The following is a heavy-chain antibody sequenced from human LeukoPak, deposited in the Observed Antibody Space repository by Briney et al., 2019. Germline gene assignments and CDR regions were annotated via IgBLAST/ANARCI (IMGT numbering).Heavy chain of an antibody. Sequence: SETLSLTCTVSGGSISGYYWSWIRQPPRKGLGYTGYIYYSGSTNYNPSLKSRVTISIDTSKDQFSLTLSSVTAADTAVYYCAKLIGARRLPRDYYYYMDVWGKGTTVTVSS. CDR3: AKLIGARRLPRDYYYYMDV. CDR2: IYYSGST. J-gene: IGHJ6*03. CDR1: GGSISGYY. V-gene: IGHV4-59*01. D-gene: IGHD6-6*01.